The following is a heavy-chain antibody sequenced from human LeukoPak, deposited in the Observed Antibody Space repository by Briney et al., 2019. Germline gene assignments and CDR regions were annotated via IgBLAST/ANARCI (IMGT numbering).Heavy chain of an antibody. Sequence: GGSLRLSCAASGFTFSSYWMTWVRQAPGKGLEWVANIKQDGSEKYYVDFVKGRFSISRDNAKNSLYLQMSSLRAEDTAVYYCAKDERNWNYNLASQTYDWGQGTLVTVSS. V-gene: IGHV3-7*03. CDR3: AKDERNWNYNLASQTYD. J-gene: IGHJ4*02. CDR2: IKQDGSEK. CDR1: GFTFSSYW. D-gene: IGHD1-7*01.